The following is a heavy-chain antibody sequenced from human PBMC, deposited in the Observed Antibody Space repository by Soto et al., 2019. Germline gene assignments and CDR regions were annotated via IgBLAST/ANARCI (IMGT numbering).Heavy chain of an antibody. CDR2: INAYNGNT. V-gene: IGHV1-18*01. J-gene: IGHJ4*02. CDR1: GYAFTTYG. D-gene: IGHD5-18*01. CDR3: ARDQAMAQFDY. Sequence: QVHLVQSGAEVKKPGASVKVSCQGSGYAFTTYGITWVRQAPGQGLEWMGWINAYNGNTKYAQKLQGRVTMTTDTSTSTAYMELRSLRSDDTAVYYCARDQAMAQFDYWGQGTLVTVSS.